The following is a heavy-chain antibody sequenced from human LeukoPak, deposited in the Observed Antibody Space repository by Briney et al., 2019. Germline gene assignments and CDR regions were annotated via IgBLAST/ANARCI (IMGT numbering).Heavy chain of an antibody. V-gene: IGHV3-66*01. D-gene: IGHD6-6*01. J-gene: IGHJ4*02. CDR1: GFTVSSNY. Sequence: GGSLRLSCAASGFTVSSNYMSWVRQAPGKGLEWVSVIYSGGSTYYADSVKGRFTISRDNSKNTLYLQMNSLRAEDTAVYYCARERVENQQLVGGNYWGQGTLVTVSS. CDR3: ARERVENQQLVGGNY. CDR2: IYSGGST.